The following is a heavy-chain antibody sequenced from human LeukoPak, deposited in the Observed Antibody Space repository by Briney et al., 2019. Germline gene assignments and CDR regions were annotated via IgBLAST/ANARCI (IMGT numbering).Heavy chain of an antibody. Sequence: HTGGSLRLSCAASGFTFRSYGMHWVRQAPGKGLEWEAVISYDGSNKYYADSVKGRFTIYRDNSKNTLYVQMDSLRDEDTAVYYSAKSYCNSTSCADYWGQGTLVTVSS. D-gene: IGHD2-2*01. CDR3: AKSYCNSTSCADY. V-gene: IGHV3-30*18. J-gene: IGHJ4*02. CDR1: GFTFRSYG. CDR2: ISYDGSNK.